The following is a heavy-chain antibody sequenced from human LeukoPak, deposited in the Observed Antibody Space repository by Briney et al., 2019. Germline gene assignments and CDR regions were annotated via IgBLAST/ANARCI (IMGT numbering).Heavy chain of an antibody. CDR3: AGLPWLKDAFDI. D-gene: IGHD5-24*01. CDR1: GYTFTSYY. V-gene: IGHV1-46*01. CDR2: INPSGGST. Sequence: ASVKVSCKASGYTFTSYYMHWVRQAPGQGLEWMGIINPSGGSTSYAQKFQGRVTMTRDTSTSTVYMELSSLRSEDTAVYYCAGLPWLKDAFDIWGQGTMVTVSS. J-gene: IGHJ3*02.